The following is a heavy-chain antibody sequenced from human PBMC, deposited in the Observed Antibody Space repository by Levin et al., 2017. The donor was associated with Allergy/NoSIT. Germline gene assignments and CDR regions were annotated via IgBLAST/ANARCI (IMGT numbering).Heavy chain of an antibody. CDR2: IYSGGST. D-gene: IGHD6-13*01. CDR3: ARGRRGRDSSSWYNSYFDY. Sequence: ETLSLTCAASGFTVSSNYMSWVRQAPGKGLEWVSVIYSGGSTYYADSVKGRFTISRDNSKNTLYLQMNSLRAEDTAVYYCARGRRGRDSSSWYNSYFDYWGQGTLVTVSS. CDR1: GFTVSSNY. J-gene: IGHJ4*02. V-gene: IGHV3-53*01.